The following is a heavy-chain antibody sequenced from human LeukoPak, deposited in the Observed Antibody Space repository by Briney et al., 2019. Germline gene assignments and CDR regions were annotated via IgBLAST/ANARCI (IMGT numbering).Heavy chain of an antibody. V-gene: IGHV3-30-3*01. CDR2: ISYDGTNK. Sequence: GGSLRLSCAASGFTFSTYWMHWVRQAPGKGLEWVAVISYDGTNKYYADSVKGRFTISRDNSKNTLYLQMSSLRAEDTAVYYCARDRSSYEYYFDYWGQGTLVTVSS. CDR1: GFTFSTYW. CDR3: ARDRSSYEYYFDY. D-gene: IGHD5-12*01. J-gene: IGHJ4*02.